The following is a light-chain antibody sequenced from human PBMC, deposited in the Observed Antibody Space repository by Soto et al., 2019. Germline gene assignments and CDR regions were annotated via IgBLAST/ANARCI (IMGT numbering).Light chain of an antibody. V-gene: IGKV3-20*01. CDR2: GAS. CDR1: QSVSSSY. CDR3: QQYGTSPIT. Sequence: EIVLTQSPSTLSLSPGERATLSCRASQSVSSSYLAWYQQKSGQAPRLLIYGASNRATGIPDRFSGSGSGTDFTLTVSRLEPEDFAVYYCQQYGTSPITFGQGTRLEIK. J-gene: IGKJ5*01.